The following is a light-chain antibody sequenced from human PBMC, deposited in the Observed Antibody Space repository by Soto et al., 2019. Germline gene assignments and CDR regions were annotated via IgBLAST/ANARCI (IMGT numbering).Light chain of an antibody. Sequence: DIQMTQSPSTLSGSVGDRVTITCLASQTISSWLAWYQQKPGKAPKVLISAASTLQSGVPSRLSGSGSGTDLTLTISSLQPEDVATYYCQKYNSAPWTFGPGTKVDI. V-gene: IGKV1-27*01. CDR3: QKYNSAPWT. J-gene: IGKJ1*01. CDR1: QTISSW. CDR2: AAS.